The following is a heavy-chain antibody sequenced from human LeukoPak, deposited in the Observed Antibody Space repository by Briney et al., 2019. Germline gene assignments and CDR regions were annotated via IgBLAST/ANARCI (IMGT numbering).Heavy chain of an antibody. J-gene: IGHJ1*01. CDR2: MSPNSGNT. D-gene: IGHD2-15*01. CDR3: ATSPLYCSGGSCQWYFQH. Sequence: GASVKVSCKASGYTFPSYFMHWVRQATGQGLEWMGWMSPNSGNTGYAQKFQGRVTMTEDTSTDTAYMELSSLRSEDTAVYYCATSPLYCSGGSCQWYFQHWGQGTLVTVSS. CDR1: GYTFPSYF. V-gene: IGHV1-8*01.